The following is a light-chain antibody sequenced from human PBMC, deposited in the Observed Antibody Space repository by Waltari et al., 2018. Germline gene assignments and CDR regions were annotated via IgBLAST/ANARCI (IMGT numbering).Light chain of an antibody. Sequence: DIVMTQSPDSLPVSLGERATINCKSSQSVLYSSDNKNYLAWSQQKPGQPPKLLIYWASSRESGVPDRFSGSESGTDFTLTISSLRAEDVAVYYCHQYYTTPWTFGQGTKVEIK. CDR1: QSVLYSSDNKNY. CDR3: HQYYTTPWT. V-gene: IGKV4-1*01. CDR2: WAS. J-gene: IGKJ1*01.